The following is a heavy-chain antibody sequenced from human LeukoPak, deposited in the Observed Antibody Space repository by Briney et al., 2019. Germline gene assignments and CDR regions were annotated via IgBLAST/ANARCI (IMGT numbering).Heavy chain of an antibody. V-gene: IGHV3-23*01. D-gene: IGHD1-26*01. J-gene: IGHJ5*02. Sequence: GGSLRLSCAASGFTFSNYAMSWVRQAPGKGLEWVSGISGNGGSTYYADSVKGRFTISRDNSKNTLYLQMNSLRAEDTAVYYCARKDRIVGADDPWGQGTLVTVSS. CDR2: ISGNGGST. CDR1: GFTFSNYA. CDR3: ARKDRIVGADDP.